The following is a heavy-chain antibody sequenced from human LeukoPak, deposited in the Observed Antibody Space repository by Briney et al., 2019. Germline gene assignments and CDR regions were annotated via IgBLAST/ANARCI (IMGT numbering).Heavy chain of an antibody. CDR1: GFSFSNAW. D-gene: IGHD3-22*01. J-gene: IGHJ3*02. CDR3: ARVLPYYYDSSGYYSASDI. V-gene: IGHV4-4*02. Sequence: GSLRLSCAASGFSFSNAWMSWVRQAPGKGLEWIGSIYYSGNTYYNASLKSRVTISVDTSKNQFSLKLSSVTAADTAVYYCARVLPYYYDSSGYYSASDIWGQGTMVTVSS. CDR2: IYYSGNT.